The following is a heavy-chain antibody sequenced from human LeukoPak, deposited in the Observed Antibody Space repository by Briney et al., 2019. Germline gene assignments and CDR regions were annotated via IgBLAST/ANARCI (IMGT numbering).Heavy chain of an antibody. J-gene: IGHJ4*02. V-gene: IGHV3-64*01. Sequence: GGSLRLSCAASGFTFSSYAIHWVRQAPGKGLEYVAAISSNGGSTFYANSVKGRFIVSRDNSKNTLSLQMGSLRTEDLAMYYCARRAPGFSSGWLDYWGQGTPVTVSS. CDR3: ARRAPGFSSGWLDY. CDR2: ISSNGGST. D-gene: IGHD6-19*01. CDR1: GFTFSSYA.